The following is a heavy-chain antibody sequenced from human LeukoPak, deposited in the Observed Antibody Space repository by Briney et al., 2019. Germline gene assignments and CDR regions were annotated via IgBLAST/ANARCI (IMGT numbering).Heavy chain of an antibody. D-gene: IGHD2-2*03. CDR2: IYYSGST. V-gene: IGHV4-59*08. Sequence: SETLSLTCTVSGGSISSYYWSWIRQPPGKGLEWIGYIYYSGSTNYNPSLKSRVTISVDTSKNQFSLKLSSVTAADTAVYYCARGGYCSSTSCYRMDVWGKGTTVTVSS. J-gene: IGHJ6*04. CDR1: GGSISSYY. CDR3: ARGGYCSSTSCYRMDV.